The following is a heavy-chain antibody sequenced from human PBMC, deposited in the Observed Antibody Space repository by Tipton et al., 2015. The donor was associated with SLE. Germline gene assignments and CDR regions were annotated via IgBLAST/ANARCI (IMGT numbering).Heavy chain of an antibody. CDR2: INHSGST. CDR3: ARGGYCSGGSCYFAEYFQH. Sequence: LRLSCAVYGGSFSGYYWSWIRQPPGKGLEWIGEINHSGSTNYNPSLKSRVTISVDTSKNQFSLKLSSVTAADTAVYYRARGGYCSGGSCYFAEYFQHWGQGTLVTVSS. V-gene: IGHV4-34*01. J-gene: IGHJ1*01. CDR1: GGSFSGYY. D-gene: IGHD2-15*01.